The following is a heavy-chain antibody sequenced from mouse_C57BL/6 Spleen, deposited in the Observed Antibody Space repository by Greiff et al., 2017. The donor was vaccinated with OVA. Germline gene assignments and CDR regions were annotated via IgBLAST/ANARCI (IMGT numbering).Heavy chain of an antibody. V-gene: IGHV1-61*01. D-gene: IGHD2-5*01. CDR1: GYTFTSYW. CDR3: ARGDYSNYYYAMDY. J-gene: IGHJ4*01. CDR2: IYPSDSAT. Sequence: QVQLQQPGAELVRPGSSVKLSCKASGYTFTSYWMDWVKQRPGQGLEWIGNIYPSDSATHYNQKFKDKATLTVDKSSSTAYMQLSSLTSEDSAVYYCARGDYSNYYYAMDYWGQGTSVTVSS.